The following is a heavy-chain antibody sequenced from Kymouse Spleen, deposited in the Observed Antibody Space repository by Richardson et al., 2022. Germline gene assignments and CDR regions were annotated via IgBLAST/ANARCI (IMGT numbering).Heavy chain of an antibody. CDR1: GFTFSSYG. CDR3: ARDGEYSSSAFDY. Sequence: QVQLVESGGGVVQPGRSLRLSCAASGFTFSSYGMHWVRQAPGKGLEWVAVIWYDGSNKYYADSVKGRFTISRDNSKNTLYLQMNSLRAEDTAVYYCARDGEYSSSAFDYWGQGTLVTVSS. D-gene: IGHD6-6*01. V-gene: IGHV3-33*01. CDR2: IWYDGSNK. J-gene: IGHJ4*02.